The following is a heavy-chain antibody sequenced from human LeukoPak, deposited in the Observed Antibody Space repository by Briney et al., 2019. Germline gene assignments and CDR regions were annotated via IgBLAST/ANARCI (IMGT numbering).Heavy chain of an antibody. D-gene: IGHD3-22*01. CDR2: IRYDGSNK. CDR1: GFTFSSYG. Sequence: PGGSLRLSCAASGFTFSSYGMHRVRQAPGKGLEWVAFIRYDGSNKYYADSVKGRFTISRDNSKNTLYLQMNSLRAEDTAVYYCARDGGVVVDSSGFDAFDIWGQGTMVTVSS. CDR3: ARDGGVVVDSSGFDAFDI. V-gene: IGHV3-30*02. J-gene: IGHJ3*02.